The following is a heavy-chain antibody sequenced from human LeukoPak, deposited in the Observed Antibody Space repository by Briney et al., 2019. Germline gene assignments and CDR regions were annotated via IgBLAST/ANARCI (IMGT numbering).Heavy chain of an antibody. Sequence: GGSLRLSCAASGFTSSSYGMHWVRQAPGKGLEWVAVISYDGSNKYYADSVKGRFTISRDNSKNTLYLQMNSLRAEDTAVYYYAKDSVVVPAALDYWGQGTLVTVSS. D-gene: IGHD2-2*01. CDR1: GFTSSSYG. CDR2: ISYDGSNK. V-gene: IGHV3-30*18. J-gene: IGHJ4*02. CDR3: AKDSVVVPAALDY.